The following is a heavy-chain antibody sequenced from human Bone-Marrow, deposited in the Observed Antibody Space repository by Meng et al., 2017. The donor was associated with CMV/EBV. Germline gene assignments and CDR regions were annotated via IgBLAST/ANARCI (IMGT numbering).Heavy chain of an antibody. Sequence: VRWVQLGAGAEQAGSLGKVSCHASGGRFCSCDISWCRWAPGPGVEWMGGIIPIFGTANYEQKFPGRVKITVDEYTSKAYMELSSLRSEDTDVYYYARGTARGGENFDYWGQGTLVTVSS. CDR2: IIPIFGTA. J-gene: IGHJ4*02. V-gene: IGHV1-69*12. D-gene: IGHD4-23*01. CDR1: GGRFCSCD. CDR3: ARGTARGGENFDY.